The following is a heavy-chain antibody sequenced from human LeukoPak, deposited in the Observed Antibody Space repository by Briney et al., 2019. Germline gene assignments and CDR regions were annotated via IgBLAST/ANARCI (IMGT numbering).Heavy chain of an antibody. CDR1: GFTFSSYE. CDR2: ISSSGSTV. J-gene: IGHJ2*01. Sequence: GGSLRLSCAASGFTFSSYEMNWVRQAPGKGLEWVSYISSSGSTVYYADSVKGRFTISRDNSKNTLYLEMNSLRADDTAVYYCAKVDCGDTGCRRFDLWGRGTLVTVSS. V-gene: IGHV3-48*03. CDR3: AKVDCGDTGCRRFDL. D-gene: IGHD2-21*01.